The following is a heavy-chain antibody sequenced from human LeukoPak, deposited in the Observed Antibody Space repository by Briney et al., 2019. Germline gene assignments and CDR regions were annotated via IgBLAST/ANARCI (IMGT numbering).Heavy chain of an antibody. V-gene: IGHV5-10-1*01. J-gene: IGHJ5*02. CDR2: IDPSDSYT. Sequence: GESLKISCKGSGYSFTSYWISWVRQMPGKGLEWMGRIDPSDSYTNYSPSFQGHVTISADKSISTAYLQWSSLKASDTAMYYCARTGTLRDWFDPWGQGTLVTVSS. CDR3: ARTGTLRDWFDP. CDR1: GYSFTSYW. D-gene: IGHD3-10*01.